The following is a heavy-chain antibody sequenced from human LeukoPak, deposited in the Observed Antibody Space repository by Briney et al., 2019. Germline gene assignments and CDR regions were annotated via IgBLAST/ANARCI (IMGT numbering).Heavy chain of an antibody. J-gene: IGHJ6*03. CDR2: ISSSGSA. CDR3: ATEPTRTPYYYMDV. V-gene: IGHV4-4*07. Sequence: SETLSLTCTVSGGSISSYYWTWIRKPAGKGLEWIGRISSSGSADYNPSLKSRVTLSVDTSKNQLSLILNSVTAADTAVFYCATEPTRTPYYYMDVWGKGTTVIVSS. D-gene: IGHD1-1*01. CDR1: GGSISSYY.